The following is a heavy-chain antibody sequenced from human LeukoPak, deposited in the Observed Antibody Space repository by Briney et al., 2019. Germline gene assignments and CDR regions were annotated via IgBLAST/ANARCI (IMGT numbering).Heavy chain of an antibody. CDR3: ARNSGRYFSQDY. V-gene: IGHV4-4*02. D-gene: IGHD1-26*01. J-gene: IGHJ4*02. CDR1: GGSISSSNW. Sequence: SETLSLTCAVSGGSISSSNWWSWVRQPPGGGLEWIGEFHHSGSTNYNPSLKSRVTISVDKSRNQFSLKLSSVTAADTAVYYRARNSGRYFSQDYWGQGALVTVSS. CDR2: FHHSGST.